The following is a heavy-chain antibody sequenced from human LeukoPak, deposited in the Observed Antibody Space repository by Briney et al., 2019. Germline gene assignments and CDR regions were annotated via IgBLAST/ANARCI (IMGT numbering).Heavy chain of an antibody. CDR1: GFTVSSNS. V-gene: IGHV3-53*01. Sequence: GGSLRLSCTVSGFTVSSNSTSWVRQAPGKGLEWVSFIYSDNTHYSDSVKGRFTISRDNSKNTLYLQMNSLRAEDTAVYYCARLAGAYSHPYDYWGQGTLVTVSS. CDR2: IYSDNT. CDR3: ARLAGAYSHPYDY. D-gene: IGHD3-16*01. J-gene: IGHJ4*02.